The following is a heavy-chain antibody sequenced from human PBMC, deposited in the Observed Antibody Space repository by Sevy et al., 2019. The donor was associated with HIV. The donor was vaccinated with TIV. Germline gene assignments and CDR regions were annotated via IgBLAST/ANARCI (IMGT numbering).Heavy chain of an antibody. Sequence: SETLSLTCTVSGGSISSETYLWNWIRQPAGEALEWLGRIYSSGSTNYNPSLKSRVTISIDTSRNQFSLELRSVTAADTAIYYCAREVANWGPPFDYWGQGTLVTVSS. D-gene: IGHD7-27*01. CDR3: AREVANWGPPFDY. J-gene: IGHJ4*02. CDR1: GGSISSETYL. CDR2: IYSSGST. V-gene: IGHV4-61*02.